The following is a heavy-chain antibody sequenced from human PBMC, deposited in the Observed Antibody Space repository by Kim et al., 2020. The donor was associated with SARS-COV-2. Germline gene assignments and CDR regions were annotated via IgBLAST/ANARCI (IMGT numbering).Heavy chain of an antibody. V-gene: IGHV5-51*01. CDR2: SDT. CDR3: ARLGHGMDV. Sequence: SDTRYSPSFQGQVTISADKSISTAYLQWSSLNASDTAMYYCARLGHGMDVWGQGTTVTVSS. J-gene: IGHJ6*02. D-gene: IGHD3-16*01.